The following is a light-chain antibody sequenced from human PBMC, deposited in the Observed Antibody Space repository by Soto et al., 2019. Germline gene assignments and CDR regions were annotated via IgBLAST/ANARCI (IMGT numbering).Light chain of an antibody. CDR1: QSVDNY. V-gene: IGKV3-11*01. CDR3: QQRKTWPPIT. CDR2: DAS. J-gene: IGKJ5*01. Sequence: EVVLTQFPATLSLSPGERATLSCRASQSVDNYLAWYQQKPGQAPRLLVYDASNTATGVPARFSGSGSGTDFTLTISSLEPEDFAVYYCQQRKTWPPITFGQGTRLEIK.